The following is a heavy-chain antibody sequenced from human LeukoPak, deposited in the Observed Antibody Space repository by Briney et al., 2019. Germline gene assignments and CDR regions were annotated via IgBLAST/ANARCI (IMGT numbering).Heavy chain of an antibody. CDR2: IFSSGHS. CDR3: ARDRGDLTVAGHFDS. J-gene: IGHJ4*02. CDR1: GGSISGGVYS. D-gene: IGHD6-19*01. V-gene: IGHV4-31*03. Sequence: SETLSLTCSISGGSISGGVYSWNWIRQHPGKSLEWLGYIFSSGHSYYNPSLKSRLSISVDTSTNQFSLKLRSVTAADAAVYYCARDRGDLTVAGHFDSWGQGTLVTVSS.